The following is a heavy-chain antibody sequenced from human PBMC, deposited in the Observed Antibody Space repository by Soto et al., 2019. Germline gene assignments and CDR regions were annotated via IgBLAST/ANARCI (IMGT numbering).Heavy chain of an antibody. J-gene: IGHJ4*02. CDR2: ISGSGGST. V-gene: IGHV3-23*01. CDR1: GFTFSSYA. CDR3: AKTKPIAVAGKHFDY. D-gene: IGHD6-19*01. Sequence: GGSLRLSCAASGFTFSSYARSWVRQAPGKGLEWVSAISGSGGSTYYADSVKGRFTISRDNSKNTLYLQMNSLRAEDTAVYYCAKTKPIAVAGKHFDYWGQGTLVTVSS.